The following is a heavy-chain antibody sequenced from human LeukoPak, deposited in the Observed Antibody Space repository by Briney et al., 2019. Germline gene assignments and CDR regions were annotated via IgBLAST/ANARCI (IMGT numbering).Heavy chain of an antibody. V-gene: IGHV3-30-3*01. D-gene: IGHD1-26*01. J-gene: IGHJ4*02. CDR2: ISYDGSNK. Sequence: GGSLRLSCAASGFTFSSYAMHWVRQAPGKGLEWVAVISYDGSNKYYADSVKGRFTISRDNSKNTLYLQMNSLRAEDTAVYYCARSLVGATLGYFDYWGQGTLATVSS. CDR1: GFTFSSYA. CDR3: ARSLVGATLGYFDY.